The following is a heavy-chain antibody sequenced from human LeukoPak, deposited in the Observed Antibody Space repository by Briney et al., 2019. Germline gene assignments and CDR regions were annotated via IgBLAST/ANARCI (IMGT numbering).Heavy chain of an antibody. V-gene: IGHV4-39*07. CDR1: GGSISSSSYY. CDR3: ARGRGGYDLARWFDP. Sequence: SETLSLTCTVSGGSISSSSYYWGWIRQPPGKGLEWIGSIYYSGSTYYNPSLKSRVTISVDTSKNQFSLKLSSVTAADTAVYYCARGRGGYDLARWFDPWGQGTLVTVSS. J-gene: IGHJ5*02. D-gene: IGHD5-12*01. CDR2: IYYSGST.